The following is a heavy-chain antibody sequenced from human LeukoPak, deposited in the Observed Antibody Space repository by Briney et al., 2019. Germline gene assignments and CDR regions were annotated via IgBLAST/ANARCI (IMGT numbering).Heavy chain of an antibody. CDR2: ISSSSSYT. J-gene: IGHJ4*02. CDR1: GFTFSDYY. CDR3: ARDSSGSYDPYYFDY. V-gene: IGHV3-11*05. Sequence: GGSLRLPCAASGFTFSDYYMSWIRQAPGKGLEWVSCISSSSSYTNYADSVKGRFTISRDNAKNSLYLQMNSLRAEDTAVYYCARDSSGSYDPYYFDYWGQGTLVTVSS. D-gene: IGHD1-26*01.